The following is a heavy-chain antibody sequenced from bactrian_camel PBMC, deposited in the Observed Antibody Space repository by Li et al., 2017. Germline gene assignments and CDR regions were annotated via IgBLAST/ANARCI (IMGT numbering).Heavy chain of an antibody. CDR3: SAVDFDESPPGGACTAQEAVFFGR. Sequence: HVQLVESGGGSVQTGGSLRLSCTVSNNPYSVRFMGWFRQAPGKEREVVAAIDTDGTTSYADSVKDRFTISRDNTKNTLYLQMNSLSPEDTAKYYCSAVDFDESPPGGACTAQEAVFFGRWGQGTQVTVS. J-gene: IGHJ6*01. D-gene: IGHD6*01. V-gene: IGHV3S53*01. CDR2: IDTDGTT. CDR1: NNPYSVRF.